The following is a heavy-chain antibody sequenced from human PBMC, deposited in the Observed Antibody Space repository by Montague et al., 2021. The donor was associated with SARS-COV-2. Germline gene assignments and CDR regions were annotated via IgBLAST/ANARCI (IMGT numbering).Heavy chain of an antibody. D-gene: IGHD3-3*01. V-gene: IGHV4-39*01. J-gene: IGHJ5*02. CDR1: GGSISSSSYY. Sequence: SETLSLTCTVSGGSISSSSYYWGWIRQPPGKGLEWIGSIYYSGSTYYSPSLKSRVTISVDTSKNQFSLKLSSVTAADTAVYYCARRPPITIFGVVIIGAWFDPWGQGTLVTVSS. CDR2: IYYSGST. CDR3: ARRPPITIFGVVIIGAWFDP.